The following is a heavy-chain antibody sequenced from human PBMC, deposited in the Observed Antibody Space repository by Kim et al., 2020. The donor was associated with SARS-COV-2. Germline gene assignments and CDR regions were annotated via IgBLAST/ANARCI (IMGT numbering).Heavy chain of an antibody. CDR1: GFTFSSYA. J-gene: IGHJ4*02. Sequence: GGSLRLSCAASGFTFSSYAMHWVRQAPGKGLEWVAVISYDGSNKYYADSVKGRFTISRDNSKNTLYLQMNSLRAEDTAVYYCARVPDPMIVVDHYFDYWGQGTLVTVSS. CDR3: ARVPDPMIVVDHYFDY. V-gene: IGHV3-30*04. CDR2: ISYDGSNK. D-gene: IGHD3-22*01.